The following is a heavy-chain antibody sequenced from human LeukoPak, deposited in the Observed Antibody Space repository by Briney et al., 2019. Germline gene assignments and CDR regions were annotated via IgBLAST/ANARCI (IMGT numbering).Heavy chain of an antibody. D-gene: IGHD3-22*01. J-gene: IGHJ4*02. CDR1: GGSISSVGYY. CDR2: IDYSGNT. V-gene: IGHV4-31*03. Sequence: SETLSLTCTVSGGSISSVGYYWSWIRQHPGKGLEWIGYIDYSGNTYYHPSLKSRVAMSVDTSENQFSLKLSSVTAADTAVYYCARHHYDSSGYYDYFDYWGQGTLVTVSS. CDR3: ARHHYDSSGYYDYFDY.